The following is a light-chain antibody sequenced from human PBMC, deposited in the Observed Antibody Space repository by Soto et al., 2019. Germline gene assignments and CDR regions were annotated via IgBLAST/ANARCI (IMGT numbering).Light chain of an antibody. CDR1: SSNIGAGYD. CDR2: GNS. V-gene: IGLV1-40*01. J-gene: IGLJ2*01. CDR3: QSYDSSLSGEV. Sequence: QPVLTQPPSVSGAPGQRVTISCTGSSSNIGAGYDVHWYQQLPGTAPKLLIYGNSNRPSGVPDRFSGSKSGTSASLAITGHQAEDEADYYCQSYDSSLSGEVFGGGTQVTVL.